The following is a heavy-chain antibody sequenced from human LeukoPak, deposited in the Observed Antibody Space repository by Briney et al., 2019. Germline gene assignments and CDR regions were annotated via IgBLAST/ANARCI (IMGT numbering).Heavy chain of an antibody. J-gene: IGHJ4*02. CDR3: ARDSHTTMVRGVIID. Sequence: PSETLSLTCTVSGGSISSYYWSWIRQPPGKGLEWIGYIYYSGSTNYNPPLKSRVTISVDTSKNQFSLKLSSVTAADTAVYYCARDSHTTMVRGVIIDWGQGTLFTVSS. D-gene: IGHD3-10*01. CDR2: IYYSGST. CDR1: GGSISSYY. V-gene: IGHV4-59*01.